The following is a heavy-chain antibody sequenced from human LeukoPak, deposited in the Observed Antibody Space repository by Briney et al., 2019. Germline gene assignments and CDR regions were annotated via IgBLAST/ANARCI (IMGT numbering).Heavy chain of an antibody. CDR3: ARAGTTDSGDAFDI. Sequence: SVKVSCKASGYTFTSYGISWVRQAPGQGLEWMGGIIPIFGTTTYAQKFLGRVTITADKSTSTAYMEVSSLRSEDTAVYFCARAGTTDSGDAFDIWGQGTAVTVSS. J-gene: IGHJ3*02. CDR2: IIPIFGTT. D-gene: IGHD1/OR15-1a*01. CDR1: GYTFTSYG. V-gene: IGHV1-69*06.